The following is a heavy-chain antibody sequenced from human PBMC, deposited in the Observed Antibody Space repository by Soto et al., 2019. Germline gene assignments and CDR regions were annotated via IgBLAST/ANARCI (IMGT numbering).Heavy chain of an antibody. CDR1: GGSISSSSYY. CDR2: MHYSGHT. CDR3: ASRVSRLDV. J-gene: IGHJ6*02. Sequence: PSETLSLTCTVSGGSISSSSYYWAWIRQPPGKGLEWIGSMHYSGHTDYTPSLKSRLTISVDTSKNQFSLKLTSVSAADTAVYYCASRVSRLDVWGQGTTVPVSS. V-gene: IGHV4-39*01.